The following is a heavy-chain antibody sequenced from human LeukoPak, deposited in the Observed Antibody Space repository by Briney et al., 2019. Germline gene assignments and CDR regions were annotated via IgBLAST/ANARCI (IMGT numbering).Heavy chain of an antibody. D-gene: IGHD1-26*01. CDR2: IYTSGST. Sequence: SETLSLTCTVSGGSISSYYWSWIRQPPGKGLEWIGYIYTSGSTNYNPSLKSRVTISVDTSKNQFSLKLSSVTAADTAVYYCASDSGSYLFDYWGQGTLVTVSS. V-gene: IGHV4-4*09. CDR1: GGSISSYY. J-gene: IGHJ4*02. CDR3: ASDSGSYLFDY.